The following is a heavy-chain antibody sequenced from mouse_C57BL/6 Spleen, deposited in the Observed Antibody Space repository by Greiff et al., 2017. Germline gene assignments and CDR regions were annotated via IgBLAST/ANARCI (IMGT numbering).Heavy chain of an antibody. CDR2: IDPENGDT. V-gene: IGHV14-4*01. J-gene: IGHJ3*01. Sequence: EVQLQQSGAELVRLGASVKLSCTASGFNIKDDYMHWVKQRPEQGLEWIGWIDPENGDTEYASKFQGKATLTADTSSNTAYLQLSSLTSEDTAVYYCTTKGYYGSSHGTGFAYWGQGTLVTVSA. CDR3: TTKGYYGSSHGTGFAY. CDR1: GFNIKDDY. D-gene: IGHD1-1*01.